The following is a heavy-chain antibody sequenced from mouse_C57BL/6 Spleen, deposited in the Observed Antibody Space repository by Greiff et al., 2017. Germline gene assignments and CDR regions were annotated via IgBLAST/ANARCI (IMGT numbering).Heavy chain of an antibody. J-gene: IGHJ2*01. CDR3: TRSALLGYFDY. CDR2: IDPETGGT. V-gene: IGHV1-15*01. CDR1: GYTFTDYE. Sequence: QVQLKESGAELVRPGASVTLSCKASGYTFTDYEMHWVKQTPVHGLEWIGAIDPETGGTAYNQKFKGKAILTADKSSSTAYMELRSLASEDSADYYCTRSALLGYFDYWGQGTTLTVSS. D-gene: IGHD1-2*01.